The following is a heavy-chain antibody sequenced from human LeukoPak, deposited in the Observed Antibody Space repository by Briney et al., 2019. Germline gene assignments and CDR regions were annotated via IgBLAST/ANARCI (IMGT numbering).Heavy chain of an antibody. V-gene: IGHV4-38-2*02. CDR3: ARASWYYDFWSGPSKDYYYMDV. J-gene: IGHJ6*03. Sequence: SETLSLTCSVSGYSISSGFYWGWIRQPPGKGLEWIGTVYHRGSTHYNPSLKGRITISLDTSNNQFSLKLSSVTAADTAVYHCARASWYYDFWSGPSKDYYYMDVWGKGTTVTVSS. CDR1: GYSISSGFY. CDR2: VYHRGST. D-gene: IGHD3-3*01.